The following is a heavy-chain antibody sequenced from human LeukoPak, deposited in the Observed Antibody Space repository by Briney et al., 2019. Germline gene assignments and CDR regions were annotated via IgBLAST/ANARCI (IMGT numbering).Heavy chain of an antibody. D-gene: IGHD3-3*01. V-gene: IGHV1-69*13. Sequence: SVTVSCKASGGTFSSYAISWVRQAPGQGLEWMGGIIPIFGTANYAQKFQGRVTITADESTSTAYMELSSLRSEDTAVYYCARAGVVDPEWLLVYYYGMDVWGQGTTVTVSS. CDR3: ARAGVVDPEWLLVYYYGMDV. J-gene: IGHJ6*02. CDR2: IIPIFGTA. CDR1: GGTFSSYA.